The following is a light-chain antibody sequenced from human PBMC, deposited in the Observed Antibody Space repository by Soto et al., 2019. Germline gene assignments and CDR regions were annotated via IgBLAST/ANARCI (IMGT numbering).Light chain of an antibody. Sequence: QSALTQPPSASGSPGQSVTISCTGTSSDVGAYIFVSWYQQHPGKAPILMVYDVNRRPPGVPDRFFGSKSGNTASLTVSGLQAEDEADYYCVSFAGGTDVFGTGTKLTVL. J-gene: IGLJ1*01. CDR2: DVN. CDR1: SSDVGAYIF. V-gene: IGLV2-8*01. CDR3: VSFAGGTDV.